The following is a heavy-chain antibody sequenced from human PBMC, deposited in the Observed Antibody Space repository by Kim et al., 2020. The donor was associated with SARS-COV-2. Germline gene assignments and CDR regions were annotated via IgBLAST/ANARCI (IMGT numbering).Heavy chain of an antibody. V-gene: IGHV3-23*01. CDR3: AKDSSIAAAGTVYYYYGMDV. Sequence: GRLTISRYNSKNTLYLQMNSLRAEDTAVYYCAKDSSIAAAGTVYYYYGMDVWGQGTTVTVSS. D-gene: IGHD6-13*01. J-gene: IGHJ6*02.